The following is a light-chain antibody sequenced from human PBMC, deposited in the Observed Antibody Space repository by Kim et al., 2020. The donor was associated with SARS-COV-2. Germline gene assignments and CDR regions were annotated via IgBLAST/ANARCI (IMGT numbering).Light chain of an antibody. CDR3: GTWDSSLSAGV. CDR1: SANIGNNY. Sequence: QKVTISCSGRSANIGNNYVSWYQQLPRTAPKLLIYDNNKRPSGIPGRFSGSKSGTSATLGITGLQTGDEADYYCGTWDSSLSAGVFGGGTQLTVL. J-gene: IGLJ2*01. V-gene: IGLV1-51*01. CDR2: DNN.